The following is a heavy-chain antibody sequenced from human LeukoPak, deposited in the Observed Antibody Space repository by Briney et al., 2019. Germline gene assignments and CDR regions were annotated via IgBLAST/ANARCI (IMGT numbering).Heavy chain of an antibody. CDR2: IYSGGST. V-gene: IGHV3-66*04. J-gene: IGHJ4*02. Sequence: GGSLRLSWAVSGXTVSTNYMSWVRQAPGKGQEWVSIIYSGGSTYYADSVKGRFTISRDSSKNTLYLHTNSLRVEDTAVYYCARRGYGDYAPFDYWGQGTLVTVSS. CDR3: ARRGYGDYAPFDY. D-gene: IGHD4-17*01. CDR1: GXTVSTNY.